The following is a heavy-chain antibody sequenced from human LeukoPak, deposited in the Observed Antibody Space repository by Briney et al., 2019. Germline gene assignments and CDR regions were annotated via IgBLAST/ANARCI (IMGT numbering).Heavy chain of an antibody. Sequence: GESLRLSCAASGFTFSSYAMTWVRQAPGKGLEWVSAISGSGDYTYYADSVKGRFTISRDNSKNTLYLQMNSLRAEDTAVHYCAKVTVGSSGWYLGYWGQGTLVTVSS. V-gene: IGHV3-23*01. CDR3: AKVTVGSSGWYLGY. CDR2: ISGSGDYT. CDR1: GFTFSSYA. J-gene: IGHJ4*02. D-gene: IGHD6-19*01.